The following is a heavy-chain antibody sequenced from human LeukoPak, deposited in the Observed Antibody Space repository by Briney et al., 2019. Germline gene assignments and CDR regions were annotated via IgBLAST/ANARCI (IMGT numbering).Heavy chain of an antibody. CDR2: ISSSGSTI. D-gene: IGHD2-2*01. CDR3: AGLTDIVVVPAAMRGAFDI. Sequence: PGGSLRLSCAASGFTFSSYEMNWVRQAPGKGLEWVSYISSSGSTIYYADSVKGRFTISRDNAKNSLYLQMNSLRAEDTAVYYCAGLTDIVVVPAAMRGAFDIWGQGTMVTVSS. J-gene: IGHJ3*02. V-gene: IGHV3-48*03. CDR1: GFTFSSYE.